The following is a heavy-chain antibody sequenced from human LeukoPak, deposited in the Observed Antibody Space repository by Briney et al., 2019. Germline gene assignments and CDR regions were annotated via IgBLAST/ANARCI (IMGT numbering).Heavy chain of an antibody. CDR1: GFTFSSYA. J-gene: IGHJ4*02. CDR3: AKGGARDGYNPFDY. CDR2: ISGSGGST. V-gene: IGHV3-23*01. Sequence: GGSLRLSCAASGFTFSSYAMSWVRQAPGKGLEWVSAISGSGGSTYYAGSVKGRFTISRDNSKNTLYLQMNSLRAEDTAVYYCAKGGARDGYNPFDYWGQGTLVTVSS. D-gene: IGHD5-24*01.